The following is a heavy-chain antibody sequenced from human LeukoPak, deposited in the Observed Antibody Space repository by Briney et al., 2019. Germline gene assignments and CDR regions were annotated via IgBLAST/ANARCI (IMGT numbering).Heavy chain of an antibody. D-gene: IGHD3-10*01. V-gene: IGHV3-30*02. Sequence: GGSLRLSCAASRFTFSSYGMHWVRQAPGKGLEWVAFIRYDGSNKYYADSVKGRFTISRDNAKNTLYLQMNSLRAEDTAVYYCARGGVDYWGQGTLVTVSS. CDR1: RFTFSSYG. CDR2: IRYDGSNK. J-gene: IGHJ4*02. CDR3: ARGGVDY.